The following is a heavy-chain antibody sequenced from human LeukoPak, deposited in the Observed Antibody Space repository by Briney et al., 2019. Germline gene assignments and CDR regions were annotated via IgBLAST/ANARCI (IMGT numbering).Heavy chain of an antibody. D-gene: IGHD3-16*02. Sequence: SETLSLTCTVSGGSISSSSYYWGWIRQPPGKGLEWIGSIYYSESTYYNPSLKSRVTISVDTSKNQFSLKLSSVTAADTAVYYCARDSHDYVWGSYRYTPYYFDYWGQGTLVTVSS. J-gene: IGHJ4*02. CDR3: ARDSHDYVWGSYRYTPYYFDY. V-gene: IGHV4-39*07. CDR2: IYYSEST. CDR1: GGSISSSSYY.